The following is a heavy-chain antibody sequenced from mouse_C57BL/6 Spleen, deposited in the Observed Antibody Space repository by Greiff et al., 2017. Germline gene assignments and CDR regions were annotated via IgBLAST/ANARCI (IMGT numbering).Heavy chain of an antibody. D-gene: IGHD1-1*01. CDR1: GYNFTSYW. V-gene: IGHV1-72*01. J-gene: IGHJ4*01. CDR2: IDPNSGGT. CDR3: AKRVTTGVATSYAMDY. Sequence: QVQLQQPGAELVKPGASVKLSCKASGYNFTSYWMHWVKQRPGRGLEWIGRIDPNSGGTKYNEKLKSKATLTVDKPASTAYMQLSSLTSEDSAVYYCAKRVTTGVATSYAMDYWGQGTSVTVSS.